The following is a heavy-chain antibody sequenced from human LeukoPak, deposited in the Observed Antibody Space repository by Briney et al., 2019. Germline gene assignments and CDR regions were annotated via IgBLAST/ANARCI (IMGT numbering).Heavy chain of an antibody. J-gene: IGHJ4*02. D-gene: IGHD6-19*01. CDR1: GSTFTGDY. CDR2: INPNRGDT. V-gene: IGHV1-2*02. Sequence: GASVKVSCKASGSTFTGDYIHWVRQAPGQGLEWMGWINPNRGDTNYAQKFQGRVTMTGDTSMSTAYMELSRLRFDDTAVYYCAKGGGYSSGWEVDHWGQGTLVTVSS. CDR3: AKGGGYSSGWEVDH.